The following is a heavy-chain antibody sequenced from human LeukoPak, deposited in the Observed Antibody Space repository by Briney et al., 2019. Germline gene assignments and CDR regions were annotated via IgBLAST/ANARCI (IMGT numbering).Heavy chain of an antibody. CDR3: AIGSYCSGGSCYPLFDY. J-gene: IGHJ4*02. D-gene: IGHD2-15*01. V-gene: IGHV3-21*04. CDR2: ISSSSSYI. CDR1: GVTFSSYS. Sequence: PGGSLRLSCAASGVTFSSYSMNWVRQAPGKGLEWVSSISSSSSYIYYADSVKGRFTISRDNAKHSLYLQMNSLRAEDTAVYYCAIGSYCSGGSCYPLFDYWGRGTLVTVSS.